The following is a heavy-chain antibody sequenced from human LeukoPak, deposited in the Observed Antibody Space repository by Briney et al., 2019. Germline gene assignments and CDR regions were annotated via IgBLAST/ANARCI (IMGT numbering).Heavy chain of an antibody. Sequence: PGGSLRLSCAASGFTFSIYSMNWVRQAPGKGLKWVSSISSSSSNIYYADSVKGRFTISRDNAKNSLYLQMNSLRAEDTAVYYCARDYDSSGFYDYWGQGTLVTVSS. CDR2: ISSSSSNI. CDR3: ARDYDSSGFYDY. V-gene: IGHV3-21*01. J-gene: IGHJ4*02. D-gene: IGHD3-22*01. CDR1: GFTFSIYS.